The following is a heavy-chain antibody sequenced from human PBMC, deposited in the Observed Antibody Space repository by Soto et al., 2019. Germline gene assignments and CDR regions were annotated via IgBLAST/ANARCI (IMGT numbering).Heavy chain of an antibody. J-gene: IGHJ6*02. D-gene: IGHD3-3*01. CDR3: ARVPYYDFWSAYSIGFGDYYYGMDV. CDR1: GYTFTGYY. CDR2: INPNSGGT. Sequence: ASVKVSCKASGYTFTGYYMHWVRQAPGQGLEWMGWINPNSGGTKYAQKFQGRVPMTRDTSISTAYMELSRLRSDDTAVYYCARVPYYDFWSAYSIGFGDYYYGMDVWGQGTTVTVSS. V-gene: IGHV1-2*02.